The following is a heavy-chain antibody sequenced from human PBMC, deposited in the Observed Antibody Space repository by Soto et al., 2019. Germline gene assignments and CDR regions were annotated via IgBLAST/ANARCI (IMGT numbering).Heavy chain of an antibody. Sequence: EVQLLESGGGLVQPGGSLRLSCAASGFTFSSYAMSCVRQAPGKGLEWVSAISGSGGSTYYADSVKGRFTISRDNSKNTLGLQVNSLGAEDTAVYYCAKSYYGEKGYYYYYMGVWGKGTTVTVSS. J-gene: IGHJ6*03. D-gene: IGHD4-17*01. CDR1: GFTFSSYA. CDR3: AKSYYGEKGYYYYYMGV. V-gene: IGHV3-23*01. CDR2: ISGSGGST.